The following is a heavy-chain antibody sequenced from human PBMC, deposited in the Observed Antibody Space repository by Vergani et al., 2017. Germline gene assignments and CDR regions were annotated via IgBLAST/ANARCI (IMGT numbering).Heavy chain of an antibody. CDR1: GFTFSSYA. CDR2: ISGSGGST. D-gene: IGHD3-16*01. CDR3: AKDVLFGVRNYMDV. V-gene: IGHV3-23*01. J-gene: IGHJ6*03. Sequence: EVQLLESGGGLIQPGGSLRLSCAASGFTFSSYAMSWVRQAPGKGLEWVSTISGSGGSTYYADSVKGRFTISRDNSKNTLYLQMNSLRVEDTAMYYCAKDVLFGVRNYMDVWGKGTTVTVSS.